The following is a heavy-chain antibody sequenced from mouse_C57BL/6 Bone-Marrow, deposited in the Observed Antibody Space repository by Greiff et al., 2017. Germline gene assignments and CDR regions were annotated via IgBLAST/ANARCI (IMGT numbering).Heavy chain of an antibody. CDR2: ISDGGSYT. Sequence: EVKLVESGGGLVKPGGSLKLSCAASGFTFSSYAMSWVRQTPEKRLEWVATISDGGSYTYYPDNVKGRFTISRDNAKNNLYLQMGHLKSEDTAMYYCARQLRAMDYWGQGTSVTVSS. J-gene: IGHJ4*01. V-gene: IGHV5-4*03. CDR3: ARQLRAMDY. D-gene: IGHD2-4*01. CDR1: GFTFSSYA.